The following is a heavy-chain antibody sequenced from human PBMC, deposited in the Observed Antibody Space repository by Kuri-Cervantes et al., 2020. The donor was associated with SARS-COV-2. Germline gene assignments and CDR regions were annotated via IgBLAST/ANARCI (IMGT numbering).Heavy chain of an antibody. Sequence: FGPTLVKPTQTLTLTCTFSGFSLSTSGVGVGWIRQPPGKALEWLALIYWDDDKRYGPSLKSRLTISKDTSKDQVVLTMTNMDPVDTATYYCVRIRAATVIADYWGQGTLVTVSS. V-gene: IGHV2-5*05. D-gene: IGHD4-11*01. CDR2: IYWDDDK. J-gene: IGHJ4*02. CDR3: VRIRAATVIADY. CDR1: GFSLSTSGVG.